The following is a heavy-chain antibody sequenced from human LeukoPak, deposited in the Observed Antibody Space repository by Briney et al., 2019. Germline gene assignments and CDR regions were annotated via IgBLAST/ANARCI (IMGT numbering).Heavy chain of an antibody. CDR1: GFSLSTSGVG. V-gene: IGHV2-5*01. J-gene: IGHJ4*02. D-gene: IGHD6-13*01. CDR2: IYWNDDK. CDR3: ALPRWYSSSWGFDY. Sequence: SGPTLVKPTQTLTLTCTFSGFSLSTSGVGVGWIRQPPGKALEWLALIYWNDDKRYSPSLKSRLTITKDTSKNQVVLTMTNMDPVDTATYYCALPRWYSSSWGFDYWGQGTLVTVSS.